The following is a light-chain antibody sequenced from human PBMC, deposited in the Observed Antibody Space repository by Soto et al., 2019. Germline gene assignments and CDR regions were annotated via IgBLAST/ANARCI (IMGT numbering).Light chain of an antibody. V-gene: IGKV3-20*01. CDR2: AAS. Sequence: DIVMTQSPATLSLSPGHRATLSCRASQSVSSSSLAWYQQKPGQAPRLXFFAASNRATGIPDRFSGSGSGTDLTLTISRLETEHFAVYYCQQYGSSLSWTFGQGTNVEIK. CDR1: QSVSSSS. J-gene: IGKJ1*01. CDR3: QQYGSSLSWT.